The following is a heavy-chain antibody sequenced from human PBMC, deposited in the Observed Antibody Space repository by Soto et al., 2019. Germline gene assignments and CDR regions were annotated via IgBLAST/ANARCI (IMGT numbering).Heavy chain of an antibody. D-gene: IGHD3-22*01. J-gene: IGHJ4*02. CDR3: ARDGTLYDSSGYYYLY. CDR1: GGTFSRYA. CDR2: IIPLFGKA. Sequence: ASVKVSCKASGGTFSRYAISWVRQAPGQGLEWMGGIIPLFGKANYAQKFQGRVTITADESTSTAYMELSSLRSEDTAVYYCARDGTLYDSSGYYYLYWGQGTLVTVSS. V-gene: IGHV1-69*13.